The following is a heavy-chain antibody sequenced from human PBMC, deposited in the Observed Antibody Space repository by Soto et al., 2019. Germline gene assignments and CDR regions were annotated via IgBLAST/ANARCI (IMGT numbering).Heavy chain of an antibody. D-gene: IGHD5-12*01. CDR2: INAGNGNT. J-gene: IGHJ4*02. CDR3: ARVSGYYLPDY. Sequence: QVQLVQSGAEEKKPGASVKVSCKASGYTFTNYATHWVRQAPGQRLEWMEWINAGNGNTKYSQKFQGRVTITRDTSASTAYMELSSLRSEDTAVYYCARVSGYYLPDYWGQGTLVTVSS. CDR1: GYTFTNYA. V-gene: IGHV1-3*05.